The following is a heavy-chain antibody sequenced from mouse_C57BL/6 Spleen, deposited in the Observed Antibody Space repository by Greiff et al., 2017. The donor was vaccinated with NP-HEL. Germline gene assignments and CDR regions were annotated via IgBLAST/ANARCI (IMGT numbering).Heavy chain of an antibody. CDR1: GYTFTSYW. D-gene: IGHD1-1*01. J-gene: IGHJ1*03. CDR3: ARPRYGSSYGWYFDV. Sequence: QVQLKQPGAELVRPGTSVKLSCKASGYTFTSYWMPWVKQRPGQGLEWIGVIDPSDSYTNYNQKFKGKATLTVDTSSSTAYMQLSSLTSEDSAVYYCARPRYGSSYGWYFDVWGTGTTVTVSS. CDR2: IDPSDSYT. V-gene: IGHV1-59*01.